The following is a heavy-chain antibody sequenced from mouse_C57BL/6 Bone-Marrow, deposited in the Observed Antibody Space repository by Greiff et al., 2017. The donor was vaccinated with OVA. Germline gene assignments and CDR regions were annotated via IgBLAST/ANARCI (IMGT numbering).Heavy chain of an antibody. CDR3: AREGWLLRGFAY. J-gene: IGHJ3*01. V-gene: IGHV1-82*01. D-gene: IGHD2-3*01. CDR1: GYAFSSSW. Sequence: VQLQQSGAELARPGASVKMSCKASGYAFSSSWMNWVKQRPEKCLEWIGRINHGDGDTNYNGKFKGKATLTADKSSSTAYMQLSSLTSEDSAVYFCAREGWLLRGFAYWGQGTLVTVSA. CDR2: INHGDGDT.